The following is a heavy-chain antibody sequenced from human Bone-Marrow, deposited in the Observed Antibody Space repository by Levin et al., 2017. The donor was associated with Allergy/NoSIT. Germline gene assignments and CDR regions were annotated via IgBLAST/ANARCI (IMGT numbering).Heavy chain of an antibody. V-gene: IGHV1-18*01. Sequence: AASVKVSCKASGYTFTSYGITWVRQAPGQGLEWMGWISAYNGNTNYAQKLQGRVTMTTDTSTSTAYMELRSLRSDDTAVYYCARTRYCTGGVCYRWFDPWGQGTLVTVSS. CDR3: ARTRYCTGGVCYRWFDP. D-gene: IGHD2-8*02. J-gene: IGHJ5*02. CDR2: ISAYNGNT. CDR1: GYTFTSYG.